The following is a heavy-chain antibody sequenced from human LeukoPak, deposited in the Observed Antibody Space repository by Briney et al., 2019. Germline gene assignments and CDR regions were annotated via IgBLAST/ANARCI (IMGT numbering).Heavy chain of an antibody. J-gene: IGHJ4*02. V-gene: IGHV1-69*05. Sequence: SVKVSCKASGGTFGSYAISWVRQAPGQGLEWMGGIIPIFGTANYAQKFQGRVTITTDESTSTAYMELSSLRSEDTAVYYCARGYCSSTSCYTSPVGYYFDYWGQGTLVTVSS. CDR2: IIPIFGTA. CDR1: GGTFGSYA. CDR3: ARGYCSSTSCYTSPVGYYFDY. D-gene: IGHD2-2*02.